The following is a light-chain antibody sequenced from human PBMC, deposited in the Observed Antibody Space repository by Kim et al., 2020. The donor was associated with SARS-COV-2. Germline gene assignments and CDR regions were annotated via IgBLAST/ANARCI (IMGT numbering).Light chain of an antibody. CDR1: SSDVGSYHL. Sequence: QSIPISCTGTSSDVGSYHLVSWYQQHPGKAPKLMIYEVSKRPSGVSNRFSGSKSGNTASLTISGLQAEDEADYYCCSYAGSSTSVVFGGGTQLTVL. V-gene: IGLV2-23*02. CDR2: EVS. CDR3: CSYAGSSTSVV. J-gene: IGLJ2*01.